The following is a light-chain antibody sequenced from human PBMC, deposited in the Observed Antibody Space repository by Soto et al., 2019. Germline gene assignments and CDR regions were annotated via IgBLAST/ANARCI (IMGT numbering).Light chain of an antibody. Sequence: QSVLTQSPSASGTPGRRVTISCSGSSSNIGRNSVFWYQQLPGTAPKLLMYNNNQRASGVPDRFSGSKSGTSASLVISGLRAEDEADYYCAAWDDSPSGRGVFGGGTKVTVL. CDR3: AAWDDSPSGRGV. V-gene: IGLV1-47*01. J-gene: IGLJ3*02. CDR1: SSNIGRNS. CDR2: NNN.